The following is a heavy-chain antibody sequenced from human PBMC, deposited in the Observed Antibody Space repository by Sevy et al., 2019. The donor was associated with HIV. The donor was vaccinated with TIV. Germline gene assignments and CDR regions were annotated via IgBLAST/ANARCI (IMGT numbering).Heavy chain of an antibody. V-gene: IGHV4-31*03. D-gene: IGHD2-2*01. CDR2: IYYSRST. CDR3: ARDVGCSSATCFVGYYYYGTDV. CDR1: GGPISSGGYY. Sequence: SETLSLTCTVSGGPISSGGYYWSWIRQYPGKGLEWIGYIYYSRSTYYNPSLWRRVTISLDTSKNQFSLRLRSVTAADTAGYYCARDVGCSSATCFVGYYYYGTDVWGQGTTVTVSS. J-gene: IGHJ6*02.